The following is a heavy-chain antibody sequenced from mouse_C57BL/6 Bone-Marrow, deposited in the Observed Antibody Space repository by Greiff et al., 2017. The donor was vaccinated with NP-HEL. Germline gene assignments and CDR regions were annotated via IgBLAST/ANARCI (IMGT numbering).Heavy chain of an antibody. CDR1: GYAFSSSW. J-gene: IGHJ2*01. D-gene: IGHD1-1*01. CDR2: IYPGDGDT. CDR3: ARQYYGSSLDY. V-gene: IGHV1-82*01. Sequence: QVQLKQSGPELVKPGASVKISCKASGYAFSSSWMNWVKQRPGKGLEWIGRIYPGDGDTNYNGKFKGKATLTADKSSSTAYMQLSSLTSEDSAVYFWARQYYGSSLDYWGKGTTLTVSS.